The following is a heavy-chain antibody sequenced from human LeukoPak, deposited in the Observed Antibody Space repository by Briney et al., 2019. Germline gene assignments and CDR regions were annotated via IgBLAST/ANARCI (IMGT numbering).Heavy chain of an antibody. V-gene: IGHV1-46*01. CDR1: GYTFTSYY. CDR2: INPSGGST. D-gene: IGHD3-10*01. Sequence: ASVKVSCKASGYTFTSYYMHWVRQAPGQGLEWMGIINPSGGSTGYAQKFQGRVTMTRDTSTSTVYLELSSLRSEDTAVYYCARDLGEFTFDPWGQGTLVTVSS. J-gene: IGHJ5*02. CDR3: ARDLGEFTFDP.